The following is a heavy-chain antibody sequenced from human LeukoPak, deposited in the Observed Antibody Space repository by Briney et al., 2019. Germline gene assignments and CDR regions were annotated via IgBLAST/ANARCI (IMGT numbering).Heavy chain of an antibody. CDR3: ARGLWFDP. Sequence: MPSETLSLTCAVHGGSFSGYYWSWIRQPPGKGLEWIGEINHSGSTNYNPSLKSRVTISVDTSKNQFSLKLSSVTAADTAVYYCARGLWFDPWGQGTLVTVSS. J-gene: IGHJ5*02. CDR2: INHSGST. V-gene: IGHV4-34*01. CDR1: GGSFSGYY.